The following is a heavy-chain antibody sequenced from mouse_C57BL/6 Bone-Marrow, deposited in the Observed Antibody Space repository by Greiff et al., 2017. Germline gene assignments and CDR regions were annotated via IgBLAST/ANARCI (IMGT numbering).Heavy chain of an antibody. V-gene: IGHV1-85*01. J-gene: IGHJ2*01. CDR2: IYPRDGST. CDR1: GYTFTSYD. D-gene: IGHD2-5*01. CDR3: AREGCIVTFDY. Sequence: QVQLQQSGPELVKPGASVKLSCKASGYTFTSYDINWVKQRPGKGLEWIGWIYPRDGSTKYNEKFKGKGTLSVDTSYSTAYMELHSLTSEDSAFYFCAREGCIVTFDYWGQGTTLTVSS.